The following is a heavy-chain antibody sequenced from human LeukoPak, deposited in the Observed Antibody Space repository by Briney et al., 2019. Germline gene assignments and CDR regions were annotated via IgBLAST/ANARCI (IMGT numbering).Heavy chain of an antibody. Sequence: GGSLRLSCAASGFTFSSYSMNWVRQAPGKGLEWVSYISSSSSTIYYADSVKGRFTISRDNAKNSLYLQMNSLRAEDTAVYYCAREALDCGGDCYSSFDYWGQGTLVTVSS. J-gene: IGHJ4*02. D-gene: IGHD2-21*02. CDR1: GFTFSSYS. CDR3: AREALDCGGDCYSSFDY. CDR2: ISSSSSTI. V-gene: IGHV3-48*04.